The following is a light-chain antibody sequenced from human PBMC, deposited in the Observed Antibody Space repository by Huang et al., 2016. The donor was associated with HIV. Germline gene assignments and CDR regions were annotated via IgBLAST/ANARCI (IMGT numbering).Light chain of an antibody. CDR2: AAS. J-gene: IGKJ2*01. CDR3: LQHNTYPYT. Sequence: DIQMTQSPSTMSASVGDRVTIACRASQVISNYLAWFQRKPGKVPKRLIYAASSWQRGVPSRCSGNGSGTEFTLTISSLQPEDFATYYCLQHNTYPYTFGQGTKLEI. V-gene: IGKV1-17*03. CDR1: QVISNY.